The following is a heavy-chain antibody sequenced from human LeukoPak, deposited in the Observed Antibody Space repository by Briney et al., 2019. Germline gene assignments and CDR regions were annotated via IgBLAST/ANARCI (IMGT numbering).Heavy chain of an antibody. V-gene: IGHV1-2*06. D-gene: IGHD3-3*01. Sequence: ASVKVSCKASGYTFTGYYMHWVRQAPGQGLEWMGRINPNSGGTNYAQKLQGRVTMTRDTSISTAYMELSRLRSDDTAVYYCARSRITIFGVVDNWFDPWGQGTLVTVSS. CDR3: ARSRITIFGVVDNWFDP. J-gene: IGHJ5*02. CDR2: INPNSGGT. CDR1: GYTFTGYY.